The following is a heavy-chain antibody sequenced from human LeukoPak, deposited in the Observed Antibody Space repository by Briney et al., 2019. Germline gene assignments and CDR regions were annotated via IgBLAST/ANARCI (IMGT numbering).Heavy chain of an antibody. V-gene: IGHV4-38-2*02. CDR2: IYHSGST. J-gene: IGHJ3*02. CDR3: ERDVPWTYYDILTGAFDI. Sequence: SETLSLTCTLSGYSISSGYYWGWIRQPPGKGLEWIGSIYHSGSTYYNPSLKSRVTISVDTSKNQFSLKLSSVTAADTAVYYCERDVPWTYYDILTGAFDIWGQGTMVTVSS. D-gene: IGHD3-9*01. CDR1: GYSISSGYY.